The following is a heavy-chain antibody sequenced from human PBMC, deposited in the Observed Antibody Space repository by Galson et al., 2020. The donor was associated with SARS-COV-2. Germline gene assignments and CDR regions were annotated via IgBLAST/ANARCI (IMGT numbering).Heavy chain of an antibody. Sequence: GEYLKISCAASGFTFSSYSLNWVRQAPGKGLEWVSSISSSSRYIYYADSVKGRFTISRDNAKHSLYLQMNSLRSEDTAVYYCARLALPGYYHYYMDVGGKGTTVTISS. CDR2: ISSSSRYI. CDR1: GFTFSSYS. CDR3: ARLALPGYYHYYMDV. J-gene: IGHJ6*03. V-gene: IGHV3-21*01.